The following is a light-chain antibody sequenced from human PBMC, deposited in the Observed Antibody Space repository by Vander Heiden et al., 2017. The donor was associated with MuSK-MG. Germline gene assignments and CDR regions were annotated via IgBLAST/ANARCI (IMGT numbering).Light chain of an antibody. CDR3: QQRGNWPLT. CDR2: DTS. CDR1: QSCNIY. J-gene: IGKJ4*01. Sequence: EFALTHPPGTLFLSPGAAAILCRRASQSCNIYLAWYQQKPGQAPRLLIYDTSNWATGVPARFSGSGSGTDFTLTISSLEPEDFAVYFCQQRGNWPLTFGAGTKVEIK. V-gene: IGKV3-11*01.